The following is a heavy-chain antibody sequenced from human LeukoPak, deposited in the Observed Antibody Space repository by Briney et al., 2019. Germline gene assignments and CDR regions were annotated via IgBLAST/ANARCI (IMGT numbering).Heavy chain of an antibody. CDR3: ARPIYSSSWQSFDY. CDR1: GFTFXDYA. Sequence: LXLXCXXSGFTFXDYAMHWVRQAPGKGLEWVANIKQDGSEKYYVDSVKGRFTISRDNAKNSLYLQMNSLRAEDTAVYYCARPIYSSSWQSFDYWGQGTLVTVSS. V-gene: IGHV3-7*01. J-gene: IGHJ4*02. CDR2: IKQDGSEK. D-gene: IGHD6-13*01.